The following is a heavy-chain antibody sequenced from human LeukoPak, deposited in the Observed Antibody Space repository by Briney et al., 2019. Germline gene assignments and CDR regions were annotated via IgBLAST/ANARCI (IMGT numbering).Heavy chain of an antibody. Sequence: GGPLRLFCAASGFPLCIYPILGPPHATEKALEGVSTTSGSGADTSHADSVEGRSTISRDNSKNTVFLQMNSLRAEDTGFYYCAKVDSNRGHDGTPFENWGQGILVTVSS. J-gene: IGHJ4*02. D-gene: IGHD5-12*01. CDR3: AKVDSNRGHDGTPFEN. V-gene: IGHV3-23*01. CDR1: GFPLCIYP. CDR2: TSGSGADT.